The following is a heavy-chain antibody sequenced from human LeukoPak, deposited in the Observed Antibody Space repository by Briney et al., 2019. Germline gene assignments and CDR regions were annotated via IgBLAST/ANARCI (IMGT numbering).Heavy chain of an antibody. D-gene: IGHD3-10*01. CDR2: INQDGSEE. V-gene: IGHV3-7*01. J-gene: IGHJ4*02. CDR3: ARFGPGRDLSYLDY. CDR1: GFTFISYW. Sequence: GGSLRLSCAASGFTFISYWMTWVRQAPGKGLEWVASINQDGSEEFYVDSMKGRVTISRNYAKNSLYLQINNLRTENTAVYYCARFGPGRDLSYLDYWGQGTLVTVSS.